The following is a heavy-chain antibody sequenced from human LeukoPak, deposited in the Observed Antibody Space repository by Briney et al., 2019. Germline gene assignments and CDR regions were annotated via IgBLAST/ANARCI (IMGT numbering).Heavy chain of an antibody. V-gene: IGHV3-23*01. CDR2: ISGSGGST. Sequence: GGSLRLSCAASGFTFSSYAMSWVRQAPGKGLEWVSVISGSGGSTSYADSVKGRFTISRDNSMNTLYLQMNSLRAEDTAVYYCAKVAEHYGDYSFDYWGQGTLVTVSS. J-gene: IGHJ4*02. CDR3: AKVAEHYGDYSFDY. CDR1: GFTFSSYA. D-gene: IGHD4-17*01.